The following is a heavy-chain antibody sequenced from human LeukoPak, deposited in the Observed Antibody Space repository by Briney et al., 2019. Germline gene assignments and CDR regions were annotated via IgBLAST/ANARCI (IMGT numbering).Heavy chain of an antibody. D-gene: IGHD3-10*02. Sequence: GASVKVSCKVSGYTLIELSMHWVRQAPGTGLEWMGGFDPEDGEALYAQRFQGRVTMTEVTSTETAYMELSSLRSEDTAVYFCAAMVFGPSMDVWGQGTTVTVSS. CDR2: FDPEDGEA. J-gene: IGHJ6*02. V-gene: IGHV1-24*01. CDR3: AAMVFGPSMDV. CDR1: GYTLIELS.